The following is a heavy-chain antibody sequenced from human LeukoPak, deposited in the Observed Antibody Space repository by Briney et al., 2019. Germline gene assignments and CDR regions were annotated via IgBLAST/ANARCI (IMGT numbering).Heavy chain of an antibody. J-gene: IGHJ4*02. CDR3: ARDAYSGYDFDY. Sequence: GGSLRLSCAASGFTFSSYEMNWVRQAPGKGLEWVSYISSSDSTIYYADSVKGRFTISRDNAKNSLYLQMNSLRAEDTAVYYCARDAYSGYDFDYWGQGTLVTVSS. V-gene: IGHV3-48*03. CDR2: ISSSDSTI. D-gene: IGHD5-12*01. CDR1: GFTFSSYE.